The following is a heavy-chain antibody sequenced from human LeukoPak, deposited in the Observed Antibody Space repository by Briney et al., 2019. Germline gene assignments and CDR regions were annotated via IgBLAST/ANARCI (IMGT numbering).Heavy chain of an antibody. D-gene: IGHD3-3*01. J-gene: IGHJ4*02. CDR1: GGSISSYY. V-gene: IGHV4-4*07. CDR2: IYTSGST. CDR3: AREGYYDFWSGYYSYFDY. Sequence: SETLSLTCTVSGGSISSYYWSWIRQPAGKGLEWIGRIYTSGSTNYNPSLKSRVTISVDTSKNQFSLKLSSVTAADTAVYYCAREGYYDFWSGYYSYFDYWGQGTLVTVSS.